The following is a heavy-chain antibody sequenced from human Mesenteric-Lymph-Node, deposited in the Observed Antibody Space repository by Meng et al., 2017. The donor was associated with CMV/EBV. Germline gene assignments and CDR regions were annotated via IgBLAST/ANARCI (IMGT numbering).Heavy chain of an antibody. CDR3: ARGASNYYGDY. D-gene: IGHD3-10*01. J-gene: IGHJ4*02. CDR2: IYYSGNT. CDR1: GGSISRGNYY. Sequence: CTGSGGSISRGNYYWSWIRQHPGKGLEWIGSIYYSGNTYYNPSLKSRLTISVDTSKNQFSLKLSSVTAADTAVYYCARGASNYYGDYWGQGTLVTVSS. V-gene: IGHV4-31*03.